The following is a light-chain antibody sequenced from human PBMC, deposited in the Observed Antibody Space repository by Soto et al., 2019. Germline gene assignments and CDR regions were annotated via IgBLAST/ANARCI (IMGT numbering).Light chain of an antibody. Sequence: ETVLTQSPATLSLSPGARATLSCRASQSVSTYLAWHQQKPGQAPRLLIYDAVNRATGIPARFSGSGSGTDFTLTIGSLEPEDSGVYYGQQRSNRPLTFGGGTRVEIK. CDR1: QSVSTY. J-gene: IGKJ4*01. CDR3: QQRSNRPLT. CDR2: DAV. V-gene: IGKV3-11*01.